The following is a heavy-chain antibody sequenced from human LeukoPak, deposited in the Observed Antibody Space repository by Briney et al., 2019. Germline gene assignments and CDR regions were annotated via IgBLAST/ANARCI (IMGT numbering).Heavy chain of an antibody. V-gene: IGHV1-24*01. CDR2: FDPEDGET. CDR1: GYTLTELS. J-gene: IGHJ4*02. Sequence: ASVKVSCKVSGYTLTELSMHWVRQAPGKGLEWMGGFDPEDGETIYAQKLQGRVTMTEDTSTDTAYMEPSSLRSEDTAVYYCATDDYGTGVGGYWGQGTLVTVSS. CDR3: ATDDYGTGVGGY. D-gene: IGHD3-10*01.